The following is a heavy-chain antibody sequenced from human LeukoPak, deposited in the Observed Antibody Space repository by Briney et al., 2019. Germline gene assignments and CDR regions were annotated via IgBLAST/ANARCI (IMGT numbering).Heavy chain of an antibody. CDR2: IKPDGGDK. J-gene: IGHJ4*02. D-gene: IGHD6-19*01. V-gene: IGHV3-7*01. CDR3: ARALYNVGWYPDYFDY. CDR1: GFSFSKYW. Sequence: GGSLRPSCADSGFSFSKYWMSWVRQAPGKGLEWVANIKPDGGDKYYVDSVKGRFTISRDNANKSLSLQMSSLRAEDTAVYYCARALYNVGWYPDYFDYWGQGTLVTVSS.